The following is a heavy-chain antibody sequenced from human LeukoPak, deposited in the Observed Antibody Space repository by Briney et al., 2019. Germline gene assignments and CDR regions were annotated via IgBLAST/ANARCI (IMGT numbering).Heavy chain of an antibody. D-gene: IGHD3-3*01. CDR3: ARVFDFWSGYYVPAQYFDY. V-gene: IGHV4-39*07. CDR1: GGSISSSSYY. J-gene: IGHJ4*02. CDR2: IYYSGST. Sequence: SETLSLTCTVSGGSISSSSYYWGWIRQPPGKGLEWIGSIYYSGSTYYDPSLKSRVTISVDTSKNQFSLKLSSVTAADTAVYYCARVFDFWSGYYVPAQYFDYWGQGTLVTVSS.